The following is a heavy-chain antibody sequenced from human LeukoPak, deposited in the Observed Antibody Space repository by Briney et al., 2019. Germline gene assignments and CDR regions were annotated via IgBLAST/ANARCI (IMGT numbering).Heavy chain of an antibody. J-gene: IGHJ5*02. Sequence: GGSLRLSCAASGFTFRNYEMNWVRQAPGKGREWVSYITSSASTVYYAGSVKRRFTISRDNAKNSLYLQMNSLRAEDTAIYYCARGPSVGSGWSPDLWGQGTLVTVSS. CDR1: GFTFRNYE. CDR3: ARGPSVGSGWSPDL. V-gene: IGHV3-48*03. CDR2: ITSSASTV. D-gene: IGHD6-19*01.